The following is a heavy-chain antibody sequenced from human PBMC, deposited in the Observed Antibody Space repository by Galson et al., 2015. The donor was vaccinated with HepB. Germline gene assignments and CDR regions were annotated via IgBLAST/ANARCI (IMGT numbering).Heavy chain of an antibody. CDR2: INSNNRYI. D-gene: IGHD7-27*01. CDR3: ARETGDQAFEI. V-gene: IGHV3-21*01. J-gene: IGHJ3*02. CDR1: GFTFSTYT. Sequence: SLRLSCAASGFTFSTYTMNWVRQAPGRGLEWVSSINSNNRYIFYGDSMKGRFTVSRDNAKNTLFLQMNSLRVEDTAVYYCARETGDQAFEIWGQGTMVTVSS.